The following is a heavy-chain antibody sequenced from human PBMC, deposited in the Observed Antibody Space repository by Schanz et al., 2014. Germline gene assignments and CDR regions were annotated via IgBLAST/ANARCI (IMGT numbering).Heavy chain of an antibody. V-gene: IGHV3-23*01. Sequence: EAQLLESGGGLVQPGGSLRLSCAASGFNFKAYAMSWVRQAPGKGLEWVSGIGGSGDSTHYADSVKGRFIISRDNSKNTVYLQMNSLRGEDTGMYYCARGDPVAGLDYWGRGTLVTVSS. CDR2: IGGSGDST. J-gene: IGHJ4*02. CDR3: ARGDPVAGLDY. CDR1: GFNFKAYA.